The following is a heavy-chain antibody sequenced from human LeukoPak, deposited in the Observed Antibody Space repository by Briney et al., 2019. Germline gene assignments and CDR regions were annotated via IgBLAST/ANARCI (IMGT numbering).Heavy chain of an antibody. CDR1: GFTFSSYW. CDR3: ARGIAAAGDYYFDY. J-gene: IGHJ4*02. V-gene: IGHV3-7*01. CDR2: IKQDGSEK. Sequence: GGSLRLSCAASGFTFSSYWMSWVRQAPGKGLEWVANIKQDGSEKYYVDSVKGRFTIFRDNAKNSLYLQMNSLRAEDTAVYYCARGIAAAGDYYFDYWGQGTLVTVSS. D-gene: IGHD6-13*01.